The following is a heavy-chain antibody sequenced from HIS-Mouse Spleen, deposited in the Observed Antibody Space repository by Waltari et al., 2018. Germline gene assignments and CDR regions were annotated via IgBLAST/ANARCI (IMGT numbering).Heavy chain of an antibody. CDR1: GGSISSSSYY. D-gene: IGHD6-13*01. V-gene: IGHV4-39*07. CDR3: AREIPYSSSWYDWYFDL. Sequence: QLQLQESGPGLVKPSETLSLTCTVSGGSISSSSYYWGWIRQPPWRGLEGIGSIYYSGRTYSNPSLRSPVTISVDTSKNQFSLKLGSVTAADTAVYYCAREIPYSSSWYDWYFDLWGRGTLVTVSS. CDR2: IYYSGRT. J-gene: IGHJ2*01.